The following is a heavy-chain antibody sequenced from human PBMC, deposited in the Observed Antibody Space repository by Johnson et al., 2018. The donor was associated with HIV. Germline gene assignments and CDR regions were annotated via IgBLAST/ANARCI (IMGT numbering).Heavy chain of an antibody. CDR2: IRYDGSNK. V-gene: IGHV3-30*02. Sequence: QVQVVESGGGVVQPGGSLRLSCAASGFTFSSYGMHWVRQAPGKGLEWVAFIRYDGSNKYYADSVKGRFTISRDNSKNTLYLQMNSLRAEDTAVYYCANMDYGDYVHDAFDIWGQGTMVTVSS. J-gene: IGHJ3*02. CDR1: GFTFSSYG. D-gene: IGHD4-17*01. CDR3: ANMDYGDYVHDAFDI.